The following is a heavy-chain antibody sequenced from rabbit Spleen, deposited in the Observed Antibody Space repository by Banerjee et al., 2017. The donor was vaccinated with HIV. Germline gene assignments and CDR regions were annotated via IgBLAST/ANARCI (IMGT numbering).Heavy chain of an antibody. CDR3: ARDLVGVIGWNFYL. V-gene: IGHV1S40*01. CDR2: IDITSGST. CDR1: GFSFNTGYD. J-gene: IGHJ4*01. D-gene: IGHD1-1*01. Sequence: QSLEESGGDLVKPGASLTLTCKASGFSFNTGYDMCWVRQAPGKGLELIACIDITSGSTWYASWVNGRFTISRTSSTTVALQMTSLTAADTATYFCARDLVGVIGWNFYLWGQGTLVTVS.